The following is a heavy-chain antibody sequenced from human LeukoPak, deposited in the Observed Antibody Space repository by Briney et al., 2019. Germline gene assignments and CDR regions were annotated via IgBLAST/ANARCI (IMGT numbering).Heavy chain of an antibody. D-gene: IGHD3-10*01. J-gene: IGHJ4*02. V-gene: IGHV1-18*01. CDR3: ARDWGSGSYYNDPAIDY. Sequence: ASVKVSCKASGYTFTSYGISWVRQAPGQGLEWMGWISAYNGNTNYAQKLQGRVTMTTDTSTSTASMELRSLRSDDTAVYYCARDWGSGSYYNDPAIDYWGQGTLVTVSS. CDR2: ISAYNGNT. CDR1: GYTFTSYG.